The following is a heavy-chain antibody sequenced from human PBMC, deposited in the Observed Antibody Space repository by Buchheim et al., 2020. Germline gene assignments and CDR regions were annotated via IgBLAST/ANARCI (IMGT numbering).Heavy chain of an antibody. CDR3: ASIGVTETGY. J-gene: IGHJ4*02. Sequence: EVRLVESGGALVQPGGSLRLSCAASGFTFSTHWMHWVRQPPGKGLVWISRINGDGSSTSYADSVKGGFTISRDNAKNTLYLQMNSLTAEDTATYYCASIGVTETGYWGQGTL. CDR1: GFTFSTHW. D-gene: IGHD3-9*01. CDR2: INGDGSST. V-gene: IGHV3-74*01.